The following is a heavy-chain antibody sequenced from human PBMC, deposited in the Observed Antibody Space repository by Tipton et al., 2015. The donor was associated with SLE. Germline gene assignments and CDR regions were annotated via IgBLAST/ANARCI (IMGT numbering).Heavy chain of an antibody. V-gene: IGHV3-30*04. J-gene: IGHJ4*02. CDR2: ISYDGSNK. CDR3: ARDHGGDYLDY. D-gene: IGHD2-21*01. Sequence: SLRLSCAASGFTFSSYAMHWVRQAPGKGLEWAAVISYDGSNKYYADSVKGRFTISRDNSKNTLYLQMNSLRAEDTAVYYCARDHGGDYLDYWGQGTLVTVSS. CDR1: GFTFSSYA.